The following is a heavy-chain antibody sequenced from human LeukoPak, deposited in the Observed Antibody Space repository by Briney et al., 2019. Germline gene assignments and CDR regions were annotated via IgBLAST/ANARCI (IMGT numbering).Heavy chain of an antibody. CDR2: INPSGGST. V-gene: IGHV1-46*01. D-gene: IGHD3-10*01. CDR3: ARGGDDYYGSGSYFAFDI. Sequence: GASVTVSCKASGYTFTSYAMNWVRQAPGQGLEWMGIINPSGGSTSYAQKFQGRVTMTRDMSTSTVYMELSSLRSEDTAVYYCARGGDDYYGSGSYFAFDIWGQGTMVTVSS. CDR1: GYTFTSYA. J-gene: IGHJ3*02.